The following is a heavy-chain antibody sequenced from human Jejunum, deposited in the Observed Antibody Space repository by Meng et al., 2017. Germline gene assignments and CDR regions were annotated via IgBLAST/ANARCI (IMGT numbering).Heavy chain of an antibody. CDR3: ARRLGGDHVYPFDY. V-gene: IGHV3-23*01. CDR1: GFTFSNYA. Sequence: GGSLRLSCAVSGFTFSNYAMNWVRQAPGKGLEWVSAISGDGDDPSYADSVKGRFTISRDNSKNTLYLQMNNLRPEDTAVYFCARRLGGDHVYPFDYWGQGTLVTVSS. CDR2: ISGDGDDP. D-gene: IGHD4-17*01. J-gene: IGHJ4*02.